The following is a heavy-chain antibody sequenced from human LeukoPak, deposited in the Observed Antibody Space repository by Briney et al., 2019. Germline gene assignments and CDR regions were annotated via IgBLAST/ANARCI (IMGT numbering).Heavy chain of an antibody. V-gene: IGHV3-23*01. CDR2: ISGSGGST. CDR3: AKVRETRYSSSWYYFDY. J-gene: IGHJ4*02. CDR1: GFTFSSYA. Sequence: GGSLRLSCAVSGFTFSSYAMSWVRQAPGKGLEWVSAISGSGGSTYYADSVKGRFTISRDNSKNTLYLQMNSLRAEDTAVYYCAKVRETRYSSSWYYFDYWGQGTLVTVSS. D-gene: IGHD6-13*01.